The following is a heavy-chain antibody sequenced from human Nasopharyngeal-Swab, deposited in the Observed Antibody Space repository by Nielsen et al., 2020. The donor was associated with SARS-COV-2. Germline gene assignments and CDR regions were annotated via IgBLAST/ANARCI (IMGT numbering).Heavy chain of an antibody. Sequence: SLKISCAASGFTFDDYAMHWVRQAPGKGLEWVSGISWNSGSIGYADSVKGRFTISRDNAKNSLYLQMNSLRAEDTALYYCASPSDYYGSGSYWGRGTLVTVSS. CDR3: ASPSDYYGSGSY. D-gene: IGHD3-10*01. CDR1: GFTFDDYA. J-gene: IGHJ4*02. CDR2: ISWNSGSI. V-gene: IGHV3-9*01.